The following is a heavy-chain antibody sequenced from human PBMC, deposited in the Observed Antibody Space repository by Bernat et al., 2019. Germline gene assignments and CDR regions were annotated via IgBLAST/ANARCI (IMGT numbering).Heavy chain of an antibody. Sequence: EVQLVESGGGLVKPGGSLRLSCAASGFTFSSYSMNWVRQAPGKGLEWVSSISSSSSYIYCADSVKGRFTISRDNAKNSLYLQVNSLRAEDTAVYYCAGGRDYGWGSYRTFDYWGQGTLVTVSS. D-gene: IGHD3-16*01. V-gene: IGHV3-21*01. J-gene: IGHJ4*02. CDR2: ISSSSSYI. CDR1: GFTFSSYS. CDR3: AGGRDYGWGSYRTFDY.